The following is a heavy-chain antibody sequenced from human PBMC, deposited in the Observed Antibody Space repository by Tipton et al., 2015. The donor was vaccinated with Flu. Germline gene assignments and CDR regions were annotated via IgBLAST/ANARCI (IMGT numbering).Heavy chain of an antibody. J-gene: IGHJ3*02. Sequence: QSGPEVKKPGASVKVSCKASGYTFPSYGISWVRQAPGQGLEWMGGFSAYNGNGIYAQKFQGRATMTTDTSTSSAYMELRSLRTDDTAVYYCARGEFPARTIDAFDIWGQGTMVTVSS. CDR3: ARGEFPARTIDAFDI. D-gene: IGHD3-10*01. CDR1: GYTFPSYG. V-gene: IGHV1-18*01. CDR2: FSAYNGNG.